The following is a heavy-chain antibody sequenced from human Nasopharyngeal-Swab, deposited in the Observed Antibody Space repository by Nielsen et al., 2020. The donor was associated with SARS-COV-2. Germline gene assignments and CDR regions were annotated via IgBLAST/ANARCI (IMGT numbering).Heavy chain of an antibody. CDR2: IRSRSNGGTT. J-gene: IGHJ4*02. CDR1: GITFRDAW. Sequence: GESLKISCAVSGITFRDAWMTWVRQAPGKGLEWIVRIRSRSNGGTTDYGAPLEGRFSISRDDSENTVYLQMNDLKTEDTAVYYCARLGSFDQWGQGTLVIVS. V-gene: IGHV3-15*01. CDR3: ARLGSFDQ.